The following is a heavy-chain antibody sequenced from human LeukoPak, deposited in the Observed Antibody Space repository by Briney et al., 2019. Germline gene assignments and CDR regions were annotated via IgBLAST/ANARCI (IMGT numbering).Heavy chain of an antibody. D-gene: IGHD1-26*01. CDR3: ARPGGLDKGFDY. J-gene: IGHJ4*02. CDR2: IYPGDSDT. V-gene: IGHV5-51*01. Sequence: GXXLRMPGKXXEGMGIIYPGDSDTRYSPSFQGQVTISADKSISTAYLQWSSLKASDTAMYYCARPGGLDKGFDYWGQGTLVTVSS.